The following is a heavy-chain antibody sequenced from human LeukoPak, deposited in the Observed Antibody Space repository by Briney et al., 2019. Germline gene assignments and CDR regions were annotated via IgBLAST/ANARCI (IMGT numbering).Heavy chain of an antibody. Sequence: GGSLRLSCAASGFTFSTYGMNWVRQAPGRGLEWVSYISSGSGTKYYADSVKGRFTISRDNAKSSLYLQMNSLRDEDTAVYYCASPGSGTYNYWGQGTLVTVSS. CDR2: ISSGSGTK. V-gene: IGHV3-48*02. J-gene: IGHJ4*02. CDR1: GFTFSTYG. D-gene: IGHD3-10*01. CDR3: ASPGSGTYNY.